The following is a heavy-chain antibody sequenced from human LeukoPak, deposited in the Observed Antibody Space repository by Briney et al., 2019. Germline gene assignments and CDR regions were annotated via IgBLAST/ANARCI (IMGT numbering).Heavy chain of an antibody. Sequence: SETLSLTCAVYGGSFSGYYWSWIRQPPGKGLEWIGEIDHSGSTNYNPSLKSRVTISVDTSKNQFSLKLSSVTAADTAVYYCARDPILLFAFDIWGQGTMVTVSS. D-gene: IGHD1-26*01. CDR3: ARDPILLFAFDI. CDR2: IDHSGST. CDR1: GGSFSGYY. V-gene: IGHV4-34*01. J-gene: IGHJ3*02.